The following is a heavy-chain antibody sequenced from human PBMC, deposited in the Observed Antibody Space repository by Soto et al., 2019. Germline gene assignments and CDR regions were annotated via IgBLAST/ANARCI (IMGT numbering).Heavy chain of an antibody. CDR3: ASSLLVGYGLEGESD. D-gene: IGHD5-18*01. CDR2: ISAYNGNT. V-gene: IGHV1-18*01. Sequence: QVQLVQSGAKVKKAGASVKVSCKASGYTFTSYGISWVRQAPGQGLEGMGWISAYNGNTNYALKLPGRLTMTTDTPTSTAYMELGSLRSDDTAVYYCASSLLVGYGLEGESDWGQGTLVTVSS. J-gene: IGHJ4*02. CDR1: GYTFTSYG.